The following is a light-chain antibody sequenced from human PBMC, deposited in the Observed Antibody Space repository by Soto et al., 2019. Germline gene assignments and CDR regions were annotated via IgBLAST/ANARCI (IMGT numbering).Light chain of an antibody. CDR2: WAS. J-gene: IGKJ2*01. CDR3: NKYYSGPQT. V-gene: IGKV4-1*01. Sequence: DIVMTQSPDSLAVSLGEKATINCKSSQSILYSPNNKNYLAWYQQKPGQPPKLLIYWASTRESGVPDRFSGSGSGTDFTLTISSLQAEDVEVYYCNKYYSGPQTFGQGTKLEIK. CDR1: QSILYSPNNKNY.